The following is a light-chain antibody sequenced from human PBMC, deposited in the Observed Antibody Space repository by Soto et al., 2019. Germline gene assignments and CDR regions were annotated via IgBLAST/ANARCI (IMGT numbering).Light chain of an antibody. CDR2: KAS. J-gene: IGKJ1*01. CDR3: QQYNSYPWT. V-gene: IGKV1-5*03. CDR1: QTISSW. Sequence: DIQMTQSPSTLSGSVGDRVNITCRASQTISSWVAWYQQKPGKAPKLRSEKASTLESGVPSNFSGSGSGTEFTRTFSSLQPEDFATYYCQQYNSYPWTFGHGTKVDIK.